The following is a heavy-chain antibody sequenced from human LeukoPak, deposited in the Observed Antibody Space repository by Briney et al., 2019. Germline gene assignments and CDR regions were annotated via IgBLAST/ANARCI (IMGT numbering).Heavy chain of an antibody. Sequence: GGSLRLSCAASGFTFSSYWMSWVRQAPGKGLEWVANIKQDGSEKYYVDSVKGRFTISRDNAKNSLYLQMNSLRAEDTAVYYCAPEYNWNYGPWYNWFDPWGQGTLVTVSS. V-gene: IGHV3-7*01. CDR2: IKQDGSEK. D-gene: IGHD1-7*01. CDR3: APEYNWNYGPWYNWFDP. CDR1: GFTFSSYW. J-gene: IGHJ5*02.